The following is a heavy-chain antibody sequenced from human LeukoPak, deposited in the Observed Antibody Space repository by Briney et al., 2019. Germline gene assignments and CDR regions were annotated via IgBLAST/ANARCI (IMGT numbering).Heavy chain of an antibody. CDR2: IWYDGNNK. V-gene: IGHV3-33*01. Sequence: GGSLRLSCAASGFTFSNHGMHWVRQAPGKGLEWVAVIWYDGNNKYYADSVKGRFTISRDNSKNTLYLQMNSLRAEDTAVYYCARDRWSSTSYNDYWGQGTLSPSPQ. CDR3: ARDRWSSTSYNDY. CDR1: GFTFSNHG. D-gene: IGHD2-2*01. J-gene: IGHJ4*02.